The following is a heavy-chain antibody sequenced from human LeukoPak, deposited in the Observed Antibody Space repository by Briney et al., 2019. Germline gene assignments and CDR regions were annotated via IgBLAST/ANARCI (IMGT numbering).Heavy chain of an antibody. V-gene: IGHV4-4*02. J-gene: IGHJ2*01. Sequence: SETLSLTCAVSGGSISSGNWWTWVRQPPGKGLEWIGEVFHTGSTDYNPALKSRVTISVDKSKKQFSLNLCFVTAADTAVYYCVRDRVVRGWHFDLWGRGTLVTVSS. D-gene: IGHD3-10*01. CDR1: GGSISSGNW. CDR2: VFHTGST. CDR3: VRDRVVRGWHFDL.